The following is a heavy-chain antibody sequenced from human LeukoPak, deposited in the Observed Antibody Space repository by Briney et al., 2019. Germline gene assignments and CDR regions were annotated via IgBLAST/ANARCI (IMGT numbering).Heavy chain of an antibody. D-gene: IGHD6-13*01. CDR3: ARERYIAAAGTRGYFQL. Sequence: GGSLRLSCAASGFTFSDYSMKWVRQAPGKGLEGVSYISSSSSTIYYADSVKGRFTISRDNAKNSLYLQMDSLRAEDTAVYYCARERYIAAAGTRGYFQLWGQGTLVTVSS. J-gene: IGHJ1*01. CDR2: ISSSSSTI. V-gene: IGHV3-48*01. CDR1: GFTFSDYS.